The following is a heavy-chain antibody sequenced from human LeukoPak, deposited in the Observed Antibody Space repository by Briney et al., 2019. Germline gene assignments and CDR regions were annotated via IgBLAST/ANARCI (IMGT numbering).Heavy chain of an antibody. D-gene: IGHD4-11*01. CDR1: GFAVSSNY. J-gene: IGHJ6*03. Sequence: GGSLRLSCAASGFAVSSNYMSWVRQAPGKGLEWVAVISYDGSNKYYADSVKGRFTISRDNSKNTLYLQTNSLRAEDTAVYYCAEIHSDYSNYVFRPRTKNRMDVWGKGTTVTVSS. CDR3: AEIHSDYSNYVFRPRTKNRMDV. CDR2: ISYDGSNK. V-gene: IGHV3-30-3*01.